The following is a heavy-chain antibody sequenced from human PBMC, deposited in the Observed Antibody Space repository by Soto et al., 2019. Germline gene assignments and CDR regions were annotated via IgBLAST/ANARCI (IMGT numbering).Heavy chain of an antibody. Sequence: HPGGSLRLSCAASGFTFSSYGMHWVRQAPGKGLEWVAVISYDGSNKYYADSVKGRFTISRDNSKNTLYLQMNSLRAEDTAVYYCAVGAQGPWGQGTLVTVSS. V-gene: IGHV3-30*03. CDR1: GFTFSSYG. CDR3: AVGAQGP. J-gene: IGHJ5*02. CDR2: ISYDGSNK.